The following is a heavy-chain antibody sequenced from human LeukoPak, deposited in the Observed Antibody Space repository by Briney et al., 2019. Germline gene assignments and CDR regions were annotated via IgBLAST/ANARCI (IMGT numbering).Heavy chain of an antibody. CDR1: GFTFSSYG. V-gene: IGHV3-33*08. CDR3: LGSNIAAV. Sequence: GRSLRLSCAASGFTFSSYGMHWVRQAPGKGLEWVAVIWYGGSNKYYADSVKGRFTISRDNSKNTLYLQMNSLRAEDTADYYCLGSNIAAVWGQGTLVTVSS. D-gene: IGHD6-13*01. CDR2: IWYGGSNK. J-gene: IGHJ4*02.